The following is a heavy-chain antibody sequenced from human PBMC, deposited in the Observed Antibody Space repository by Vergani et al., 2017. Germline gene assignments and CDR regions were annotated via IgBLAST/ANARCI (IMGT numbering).Heavy chain of an antibody. Sequence: QVQLQASGPGLVRPSQTLSLTCTVSGGSISRGSYYWSWFRQPAGKGLEWIGRFYTGGGTSYNPSLRSRVTISVDTSKNQFSLQLSSVTAADTAVYYGARDPLYSITWPFLCLDMDVWGQGTKVTVSS. CDR3: ARDPLYSITWPFLCLDMDV. V-gene: IGHV4-61*02. CDR2: FYTGGGT. CDR1: GGSISRGSYY. J-gene: IGHJ6*02. D-gene: IGHD6-13*01.